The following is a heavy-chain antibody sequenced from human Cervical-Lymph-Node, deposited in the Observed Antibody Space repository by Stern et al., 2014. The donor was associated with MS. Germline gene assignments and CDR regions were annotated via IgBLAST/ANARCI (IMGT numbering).Heavy chain of an antibody. J-gene: IGHJ6*02. Sequence: QVQLVQSGTEVKKPGASVKVSCRASGYTLTSNYMHWVRQAPGQGLEWLGIINPSGGSTKYAQNLQGRLTFTTDTSTSTLFMELSSLTSDDTAVYYCARASSSGFLEWFKLADWSGLDVWGQGTTVIVSS. V-gene: IGHV1-46*01. D-gene: IGHD3-3*01. CDR2: INPSGGST. CDR1: GYTLTSNY. CDR3: ARASSSGFLEWFKLADWSGLDV.